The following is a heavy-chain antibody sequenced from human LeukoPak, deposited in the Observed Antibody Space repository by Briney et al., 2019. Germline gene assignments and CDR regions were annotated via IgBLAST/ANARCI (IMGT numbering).Heavy chain of an antibody. J-gene: IGHJ6*02. D-gene: IGHD2-2*01. CDR1: GFTFSSSA. Sequence: GGSLRPSCAASGFTFSSSAMHWVRQAPGKGLEYVSTISTNEITTYYANSVKGRFTISRDNSKNTLYLQMGSLRAEDMAVYYCARGAPHCSKTSCYSYYYGMDVWGQGTTVTVSS. CDR2: ISTNEITT. V-gene: IGHV3-64*01. CDR3: ARGAPHCSKTSCYSYYYGMDV.